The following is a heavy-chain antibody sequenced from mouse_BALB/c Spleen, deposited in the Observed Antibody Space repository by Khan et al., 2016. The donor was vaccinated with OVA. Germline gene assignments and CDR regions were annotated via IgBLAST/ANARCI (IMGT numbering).Heavy chain of an antibody. CDR2: TNPTNGRT. D-gene: IGHD1-1*01. V-gene: IGHV1S81*02. CDR3: ARIKKIVATDFDY. J-gene: IGHJ2*01. Sequence: QVQLQQSGAELVKAGASVKMSCKASGYTFTSYWMHWVKQTLGQGLEWFAETNPTNGRTYYNEMFKSKATLTVDQSSSTAYMLLSGPTFEDSAVYYCARIKKIVATDFDYGGEGTTRTVSA. CDR1: GYTFTSYW.